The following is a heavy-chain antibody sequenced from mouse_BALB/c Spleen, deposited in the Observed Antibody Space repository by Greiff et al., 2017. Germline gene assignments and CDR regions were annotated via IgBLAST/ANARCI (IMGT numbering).Heavy chain of an antibody. D-gene: IGHD1-1*01. Sequence: EVQLQQSGTVLARPGASVKMSCKASGYSFTSYWMHWVKQRPGQGLEWIGAIYPGNSDTSYNQKFKGKAKLTAVTSASTAYMELSSLTNEDSAVYYCTPLTTGDAMDYWGQGTSVTVSS. CDR2: IYPGNSDT. CDR3: TPLTTGDAMDY. V-gene: IGHV1-5*01. J-gene: IGHJ4*01. CDR1: GYSFTSYW.